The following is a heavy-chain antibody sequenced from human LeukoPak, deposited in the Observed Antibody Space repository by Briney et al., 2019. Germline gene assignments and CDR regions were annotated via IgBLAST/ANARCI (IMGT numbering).Heavy chain of an antibody. Sequence: GGSLRLSCAASGFTFSSYSMNWVRQAPGKGLEWVSSISSSSSYIYYADSVKGRFTISRDNAKNSLYLQMNSLRAEDTAVYYCARDGPGGWYAYYYYYYYMDVWGKGTTVTVSS. V-gene: IGHV3-21*01. CDR3: ARDGPGGWYAYYYYYYYMDV. CDR1: GFTFSSYS. CDR2: ISSSSSYI. D-gene: IGHD6-19*01. J-gene: IGHJ6*03.